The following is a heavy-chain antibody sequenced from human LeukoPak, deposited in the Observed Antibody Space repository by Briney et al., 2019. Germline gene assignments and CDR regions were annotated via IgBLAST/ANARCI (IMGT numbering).Heavy chain of an antibody. CDR3: ARETEYYYDSSGYYYYYYMGV. CDR1: GGSVSSYY. Sequence: SETLSLTCTVSGGSVSSYYWSWIRQPAGKGLECIGRIYTSGSTNYNPSLKSRVTMSVDTSKNQFSLKLSSVTAADTAVYYCARETEYYYDSSGYYYYYYMGVWGKGTTVTVSS. CDR2: IYTSGST. D-gene: IGHD3-22*01. V-gene: IGHV4-4*07. J-gene: IGHJ6*03.